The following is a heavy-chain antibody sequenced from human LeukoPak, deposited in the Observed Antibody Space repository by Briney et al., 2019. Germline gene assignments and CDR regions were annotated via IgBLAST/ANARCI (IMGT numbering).Heavy chain of an antibody. V-gene: IGHV1-18*01. CDR2: ISAYNGNT. CDR3: ATTMVRGVITGAFGI. D-gene: IGHD3-10*01. CDR1: GYTFTSYG. J-gene: IGHJ3*02. Sequence: ASVKVSCKASGYTFTSYGISWVRQAPGQGLEGMGWISAYNGNTNYAQKLQGRVTMTTDTSTSTAYMELRSLRSDDTAVYYCATTMVRGVITGAFGIWGQGTMVTVSS.